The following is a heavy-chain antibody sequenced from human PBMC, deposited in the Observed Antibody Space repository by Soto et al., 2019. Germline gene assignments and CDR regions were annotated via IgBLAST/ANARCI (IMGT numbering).Heavy chain of an antibody. CDR1: GTSLTMSGVG. CDR2: IYWDDDK. CDR3: THSPEYTVFDY. V-gene: IGHV2-5*02. J-gene: IGHJ4*02. Sequence: SGPTLVNPTQTLTLTCTFSGTSLTMSGVGVGWIRQPPGKALEWLALIYWDDDKRYSPSLKNRLTITKDTSKNQVVLRMTNMDPVDTATYYCTHSPEYTVFDYWGQGTLVTVSS. D-gene: IGHD2-2*02.